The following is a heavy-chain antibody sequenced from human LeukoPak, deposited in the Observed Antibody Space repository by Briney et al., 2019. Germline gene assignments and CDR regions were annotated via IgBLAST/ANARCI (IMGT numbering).Heavy chain of an antibody. D-gene: IGHD2-21*01. CDR1: GFTFSTYD. Sequence: PGGSLRLSCTASGFTFSTYDMHRVRQPTGEGLEWVAGIGKAGDTYYLGSVKGRFTISRENAKNSLYLQMNSLRVGDTALYYCVRGDVGFDPWGQGTLVTVSS. CDR2: IGKAGDT. CDR3: VRGDVGFDP. V-gene: IGHV3-13*01. J-gene: IGHJ5*02.